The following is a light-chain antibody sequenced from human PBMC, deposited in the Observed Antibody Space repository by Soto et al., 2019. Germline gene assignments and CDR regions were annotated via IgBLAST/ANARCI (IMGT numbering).Light chain of an antibody. CDR2: GAS. J-gene: IGKJ4*01. V-gene: IGKV1-9*01. Sequence: DIQLTQSPSFLSASVGDRVTISCRASQGISAYLAWYQQKPGKAPKLLIYGASTLQSGVPSRFSGSASGTEFSLTISSLQPEDFATYFCQQFNAYPLTFGGGTKTEIK. CDR1: QGISAY. CDR3: QQFNAYPLT.